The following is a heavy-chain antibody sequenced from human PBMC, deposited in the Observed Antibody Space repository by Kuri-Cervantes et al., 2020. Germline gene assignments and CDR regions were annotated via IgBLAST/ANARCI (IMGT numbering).Heavy chain of an antibody. V-gene: IGHV3-66*01. Sequence: GESLKISCAASGFTVSSNYMSWVRQAPGKGLEWVSVINSGGSTYYADSVKGRFTISRDNSKNTLYLQMNSLRAEDTAVYYCARAHYYDSSGYFLNYYGMDVWGQGTTVTVSS. CDR3: ARAHYYDSSGYFLNYYGMDV. CDR2: INSGGST. D-gene: IGHD3-22*01. J-gene: IGHJ6*01. CDR1: GFTVSSNY.